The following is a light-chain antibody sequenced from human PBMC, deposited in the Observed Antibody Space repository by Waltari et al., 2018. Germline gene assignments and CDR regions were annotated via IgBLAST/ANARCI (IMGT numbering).Light chain of an antibody. CDR3: ASWDESHYV. CDR1: ISNLGRNY. V-gene: IGLV1-47*01. Sequence: QSVLTQPPSASETPGQRVIISCSGSISNLGRNYLYWYQQPPGPAPKLPIYRNKQRPSGVPDRFSGSKSGTSASLAISGLRSEDEGVYYCASWDESHYVFGSGTRVTVV. CDR2: RNK. J-gene: IGLJ1*01.